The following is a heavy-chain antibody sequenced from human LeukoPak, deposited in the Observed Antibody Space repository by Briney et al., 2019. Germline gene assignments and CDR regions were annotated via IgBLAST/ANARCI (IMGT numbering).Heavy chain of an antibody. CDR1: GFIFSTYN. CDR2: ISTGSNHI. CDR3: ARRDSGGYCFDY. V-gene: IGHV3-21*06. Sequence: PGGSLRLSCAASGFIFSTYNMSWVRQAPGKGLEWVSSISTGSNHIFYADSVKGRFTISRENAKNSLYLQMNSLRAEDTAVYYCARRDSGGYCFDYWGQGTLVTVSS. D-gene: IGHD3-22*01. J-gene: IGHJ4*02.